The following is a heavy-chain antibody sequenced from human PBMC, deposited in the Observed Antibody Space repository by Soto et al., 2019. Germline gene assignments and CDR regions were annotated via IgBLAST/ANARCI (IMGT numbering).Heavy chain of an antibody. D-gene: IGHD5-12*01. V-gene: IGHV4-59*01. CDR1: GDSISANS. CDR3: AREGKLGRWLQPLDF. Sequence: TLSLTCTVSGDSISANSWSWVRQPPGKGLEWIGNIHYNGNTKYNPSLKSRVTMSVDTSKNQFSLKLISVTAADTAKYFCAREGKLGRWLQPLDFWGQGTLVTAPQ. J-gene: IGHJ4*02. CDR2: IHYNGNT.